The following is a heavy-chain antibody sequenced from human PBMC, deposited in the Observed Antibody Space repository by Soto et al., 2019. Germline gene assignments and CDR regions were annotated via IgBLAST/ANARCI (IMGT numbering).Heavy chain of an antibody. CDR3: AKGDSGYGYYYYYMDV. V-gene: IGHV3-30*18. D-gene: IGHD5-12*01. J-gene: IGHJ6*03. Sequence: HPGGSLRLSCAVSGFTFSSYGMHWVRQAPGKGLEWVAVISYDGSNKYYADSVKGRFTISRDNSKNTLYLQMNSLRAEDTAVYYCAKGDSGYGYYYYYMDVWGKGTTVTVSS. CDR2: ISYDGSNK. CDR1: GFTFSSYG.